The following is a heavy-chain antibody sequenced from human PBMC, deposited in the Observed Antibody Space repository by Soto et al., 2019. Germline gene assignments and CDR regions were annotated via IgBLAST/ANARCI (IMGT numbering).Heavy chain of an antibody. CDR2: IVVGSGNT. J-gene: IGHJ4*02. CDR1: GFTFTSSA. V-gene: IGHV1-58*01. CDR3: AASDSGSYFKLDY. D-gene: IGHD1-26*01. Sequence: QMQLVQSGPEVKKPGTSVKVSCKASGFTFTSSAVPWVRQARGQRLEWIGWIVVGSGNTNYAQKFQERVTITRDMSTSPAYMELSSMRSEDTAVDYCAASDSGSYFKLDYWGQGTLVTVSS.